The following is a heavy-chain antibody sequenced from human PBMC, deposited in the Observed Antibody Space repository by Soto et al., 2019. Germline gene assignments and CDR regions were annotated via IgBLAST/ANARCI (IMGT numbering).Heavy chain of an antibody. CDR2: ISYDGSDK. V-gene: IGHV3-30-3*01. Sequence: GGSLRLSCAASRFTFSSYSMHWVRQAPGKGLEWVAVISYDGSDKHYVDSVKGRFTISRDNSKNTLYLQMNTLRAEDTAVFFCARARGGYCSSPSCYEFDFWGQGTLVTVSS. D-gene: IGHD2-2*01. J-gene: IGHJ4*02. CDR3: ARARGGYCSSPSCYEFDF. CDR1: RFTFSSYS.